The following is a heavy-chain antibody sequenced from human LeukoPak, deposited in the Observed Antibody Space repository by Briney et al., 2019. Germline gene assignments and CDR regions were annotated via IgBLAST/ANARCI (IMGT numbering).Heavy chain of an antibody. CDR1: GFTFDDYA. V-gene: IGHV3-9*03. CDR3: AKERIAAAGSHYYYYMDV. J-gene: IGHJ6*03. CDR2: ISWNSGSI. D-gene: IGHD6-13*01. Sequence: TGGSLRLSCAASGFTFDDYAMHWVRQAPGKGLEWVSGISWNSGSIGYADSVKGRFTISRDNAKNSLYLQMNSLRAEDMALYYCAKERIAAAGSHYYYYMDVWGKGTTVTVSS.